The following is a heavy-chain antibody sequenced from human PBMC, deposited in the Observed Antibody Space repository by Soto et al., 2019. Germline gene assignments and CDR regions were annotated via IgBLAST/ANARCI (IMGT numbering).Heavy chain of an antibody. CDR3: TIGSWSGEVFEI. Sequence: QVQLVQSGAEVKKPGSSVKVSSKDSGGTFSTYSMFWVRQAPGQGLEWMGRIIPMLGIRNYAQRFQDRVTITADKSTATAHMELSSLRSEDTALYYCTIGSWSGEVFEIWGQGTMVTVSS. J-gene: IGHJ3*02. V-gene: IGHV1-69*02. CDR1: GGTFSTYS. CDR2: IIPMLGIR. D-gene: IGHD2-21*01.